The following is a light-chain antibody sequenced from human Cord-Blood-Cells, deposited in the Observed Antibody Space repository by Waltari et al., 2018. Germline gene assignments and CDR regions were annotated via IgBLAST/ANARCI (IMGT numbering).Light chain of an antibody. V-gene: IGLV2-14*01. CDR3: SSYTSSSTVV. Sequence: QSALTQPASVSGSPGQSITISCTGTSSHVGGYNYVSWYQQPPGKAPKLMIYDVSNRPSGVSNRFSGSKSGNTASLTISGLQAEDEADYYCSSYTSSSTVVFGGGTKLTVL. CDR1: SSHVGGYNY. CDR2: DVS. J-gene: IGLJ2*01.